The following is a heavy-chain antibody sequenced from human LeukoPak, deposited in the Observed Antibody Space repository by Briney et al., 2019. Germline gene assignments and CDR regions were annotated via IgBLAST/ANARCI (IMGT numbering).Heavy chain of an antibody. CDR1: GYTFTSYG. Sequence: ASVKVSCKASGYTFTSYGISWVRQAPGQGLEWMGWISAYNGNTNYAQKLQGRVTMTTDTSTSTAFMELRSLRYDDTAVYYCARVGGDDYGEYYYGMDVWGQGTTVTVSS. J-gene: IGHJ6*02. D-gene: IGHD4-17*01. CDR2: ISAYNGNT. V-gene: IGHV1-18*01. CDR3: ARVGGDDYGEYYYGMDV.